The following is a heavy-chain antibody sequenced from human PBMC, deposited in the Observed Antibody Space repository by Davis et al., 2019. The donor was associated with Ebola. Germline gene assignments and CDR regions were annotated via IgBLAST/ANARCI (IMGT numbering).Heavy chain of an antibody. CDR2: IKQDGSEK. CDR3: ARQGKQNLAYYYYYGLDV. Sequence: GGSLRLSCAGSGFTFSVYWMSWVRHAPGKGLEWVANIKQDGSEKYYADSAKGRFTISRDNSKNTVNMQMNSLRADDTAVYYCARQGKQNLAYYYYYGLDVWGKGTTVTVSS. CDR1: GFTFSVYW. V-gene: IGHV3-7*01. J-gene: IGHJ6*04. D-gene: IGHD6-13*01.